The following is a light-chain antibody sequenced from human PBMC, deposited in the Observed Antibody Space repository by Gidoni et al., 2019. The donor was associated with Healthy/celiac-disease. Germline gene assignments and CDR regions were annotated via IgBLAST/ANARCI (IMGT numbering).Light chain of an antibody. CDR2: LGS. Sequence: DIVMTKSPLSLPVTPGEPASIPCRSSQRLLHSNGYNYVDWYLQKPGQSPQLLIYLGSNRASGVPDRFSGSGSGTVFTLKSSRVEAEYVGVYYCMQALQTPLTFGGGTKVEIK. J-gene: IGKJ4*01. V-gene: IGKV2-28*01. CDR3: MQALQTPLT. CDR1: QRLLHSNGYNY.